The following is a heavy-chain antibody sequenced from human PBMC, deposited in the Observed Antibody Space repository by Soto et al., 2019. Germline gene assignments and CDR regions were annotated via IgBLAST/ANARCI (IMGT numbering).Heavy chain of an antibody. CDR1: GGSTSSSSYQ. V-gene: IGHV4-39*01. J-gene: IGHJ4*02. CDR3: ARLSGSYNDRYFDY. CDR2: VYYNGDT. D-gene: IGHD1-26*01. Sequence: SETLSLTCTVSGGSTSSSSYQWVWIRQPPGKGLEWIGNVYYNGDTYYNPSLKSRVTISVDTSNNQFSLKVKSVTAADTAVYYCARLSGSYNDRYFDYWGQGTLVTVSS.